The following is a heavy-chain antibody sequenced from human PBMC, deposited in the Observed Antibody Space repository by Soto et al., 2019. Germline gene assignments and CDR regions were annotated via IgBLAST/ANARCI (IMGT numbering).Heavy chain of an antibody. CDR3: ARFRTEHSHLSYVFDS. D-gene: IGHD2-21*02. CDR2: VSVDNGDT. V-gene: IGHV1-18*01. J-gene: IGHJ4*02. CDR1: GYTFSQYG. Sequence: QVQLVQSGGEVKKPGASVKVSCKASGYTFSQYGISWVRQAPVQGLEWMAWVSVDNGDTNYAQKFQGRATMTTDTATSTAYMDLKSLKSDDTALYYCARFRTEHSHLSYVFDSWGKGTLVTVSS.